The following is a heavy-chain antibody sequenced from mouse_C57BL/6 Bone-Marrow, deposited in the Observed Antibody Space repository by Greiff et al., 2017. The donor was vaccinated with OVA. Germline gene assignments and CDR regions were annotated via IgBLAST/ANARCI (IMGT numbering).Heavy chain of an antibody. CDR3: ARPPYYGSRSYWYFDV. J-gene: IGHJ1*03. CDR1: GYAFSSSW. Sequence: QVQLQQSGPELVKPGASVKISCKASGYAFSSSWMNWVKQRPGKGLEWIGRIYPGDGDTNYNGKFTGKATLTADKSSSTAYMQLSSLTSEDSAVYFCARPPYYGSRSYWYFDVWGTGTTVTVSS. V-gene: IGHV1-82*01. CDR2: IYPGDGDT. D-gene: IGHD1-1*01.